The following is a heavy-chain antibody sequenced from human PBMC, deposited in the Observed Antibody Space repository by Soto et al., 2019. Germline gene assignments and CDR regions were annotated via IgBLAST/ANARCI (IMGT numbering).Heavy chain of an antibody. CDR2: ISYDGSNK. J-gene: IGHJ4*02. V-gene: IGHV3-30*18. CDR3: AKEGRVYCSGGSCSSSPLKLRYFDY. D-gene: IGHD2-15*01. Sequence: GGSLRLSCAASGFTFSSYGMHWVRQAPGKGLERVAVISYDGSNKYYADSVKGRFTISRDNSKNTLYLQMNSLRAEDTAVYYCAKEGRVYCSGGSCSSSPLKLRYFDYWGQGTLVTVSS. CDR1: GFTFSSYG.